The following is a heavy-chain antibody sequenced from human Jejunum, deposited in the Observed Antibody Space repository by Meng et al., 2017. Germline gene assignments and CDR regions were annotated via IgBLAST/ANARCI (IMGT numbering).Heavy chain of an antibody. V-gene: IGHV6-1*01. J-gene: IGHJ4*02. CDR3: ASWRYDH. CDR2: TYYRSKWYN. CDR1: GDSVSSNSAA. Sequence: QVQLPQPGPGLVKPSQTLSLTCAISGDSVSSNSAAWNWIRQSPSRGLEWLGRTYYRSKWYNQYAVHVRSRITINPDTSKNQFSLHLDSVTPEDTAVYYCASWRYDHWGQGTLVTVSS. D-gene: IGHD1-1*01.